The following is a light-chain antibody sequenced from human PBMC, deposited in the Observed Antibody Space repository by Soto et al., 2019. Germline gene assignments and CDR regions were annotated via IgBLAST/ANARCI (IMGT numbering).Light chain of an antibody. CDR1: TGAVTSGHF. V-gene: IGLV7-43*01. J-gene: IGLJ2*01. CDR2: STT. Sequence: QAVVTQEPSLTVSPGGTVTLTCASSTGAVTSGHFPNWIQQRPGQAPRTLIYSTTNQHSRTPARFSGSLLGGKAALTLSGVQPEDEAEYYCLLYYGGAQGVVFGGGTKLTVL. CDR3: LLYYGGAQGVV.